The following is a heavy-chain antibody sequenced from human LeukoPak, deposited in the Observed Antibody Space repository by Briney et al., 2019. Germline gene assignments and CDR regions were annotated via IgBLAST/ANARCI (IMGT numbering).Heavy chain of an antibody. J-gene: IGHJ6*03. D-gene: IGHD4-11*01. CDR3: ATHLRGNYLYYYYYYYMDV. Sequence: SSETLSLTCTVSGGSISSYYWSWIRQPAGKGLEWIGRIYTSGSTNYNPSLKSRVTMSVDTSKNQFSLKLSSVTAADTAVYYCATHLRGNYLYYYYYYYMDVWGKGTTVTVSS. V-gene: IGHV4-4*07. CDR2: IYTSGST. CDR1: GGSISSYY.